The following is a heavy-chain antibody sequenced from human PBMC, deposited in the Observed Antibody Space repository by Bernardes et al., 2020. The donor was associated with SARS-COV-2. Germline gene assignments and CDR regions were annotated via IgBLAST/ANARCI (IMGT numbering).Heavy chain of an antibody. CDR1: GFTFSGYW. CDR3: ARGSGNYYFDY. V-gene: IGHV3-74*01. D-gene: IGHD1-26*01. CDR2: IDPDAKTT. Sequence: SLRLSCAASGFTFSGYWMHWVRQAPEKGLVWVSRIDPDAKTTNYADSVTGRFTISRDNAKNTLYLQMNSLRVEDTAVYYCARGSGNYYFDYWGQGSLVTVSS. J-gene: IGHJ4*02.